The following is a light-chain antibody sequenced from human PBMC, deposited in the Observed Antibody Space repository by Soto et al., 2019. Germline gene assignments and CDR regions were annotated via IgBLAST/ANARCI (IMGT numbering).Light chain of an antibody. CDR3: SSYTSSSTYVV. CDR2: DVS. Sequence: QSALTQPASVSGSPGPSITISCTGTSSDVGGYNYVSWYQQHPGKAPKLMIYDVSNRPSGVSNRFSGSKSGNTASLTISGVQAEDEADYYCSSYTSSSTYVVFGGGTKLTVL. J-gene: IGLJ2*01. CDR1: SSDVGGYNY. V-gene: IGLV2-14*01.